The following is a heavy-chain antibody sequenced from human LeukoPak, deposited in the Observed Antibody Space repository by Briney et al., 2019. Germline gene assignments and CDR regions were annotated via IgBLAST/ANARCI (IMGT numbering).Heavy chain of an antibody. V-gene: IGHV3-48*03. CDR1: GFTFSSYE. D-gene: IGHD3-10*01. Sequence: PGGSLRLPCVVSGFTFSSYEMNWVRQAPGKGLEWISYISSSGSTVYYADSVKGRFTISRDNAKNSLYLQMNSLRAEDTAVYYCARKRARGLDYWGQGTLVTVSS. J-gene: IGHJ4*02. CDR2: ISSSGSTV. CDR3: ARKRARGLDY.